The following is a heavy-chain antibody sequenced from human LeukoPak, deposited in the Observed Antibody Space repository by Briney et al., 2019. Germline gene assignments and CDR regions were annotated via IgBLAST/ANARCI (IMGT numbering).Heavy chain of an antibody. CDR2: ISGSGGST. D-gene: IGHD6-13*01. CDR1: GFTFSSYA. CDR3: AKGGYSSSWHANTYGAFDI. Sequence: PGGSLRLSCAASGFTFSSYAMSWVRQAPGKGLEWVSAISGSGGSTYYADSVKGRFTISRDNSKNTLYLQMNSLRAEDTAVYYCAKGGYSSSWHANTYGAFDIWGQGTMVTVSS. V-gene: IGHV3-23*01. J-gene: IGHJ3*02.